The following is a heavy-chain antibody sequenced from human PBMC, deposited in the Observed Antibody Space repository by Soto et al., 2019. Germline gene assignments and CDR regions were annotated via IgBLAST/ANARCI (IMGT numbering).Heavy chain of an antibody. Sequence: SETLSLTCTVSGASITSDDFYCSWIRQHPGKGLEWIGYMYHSGNTHYNPSLRGRLTMSLDTSKNQFSLKLTSVTAADTAVYYCVKYYYDSSGLSWFDPWGPGTLVTVSS. CDR3: VKYYYDSSGLSWFDP. CDR2: MYHSGNT. V-gene: IGHV4-31*03. D-gene: IGHD3-22*01. J-gene: IGHJ5*02. CDR1: GASITSDDFY.